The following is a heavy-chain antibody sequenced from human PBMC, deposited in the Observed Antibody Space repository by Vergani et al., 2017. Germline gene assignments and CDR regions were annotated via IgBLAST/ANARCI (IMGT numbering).Heavy chain of an antibody. CDR1: GFTFSSYA. CDR2: ISYDGSNK. V-gene: IGHV3-30-3*01. D-gene: IGHD6-13*01. Sequence: VQLVESGGGVVQPGRSLRLSCAASGFTFSSYAMHWVRQAPGKGLEWVAVISYDGSNKYYADSVKGRFTISRDNSKNTLYLQMNSLRAEDTAVYYCAREISSWYWFDPWGQGTLVTVSS. CDR3: AREISSWYWFDP. J-gene: IGHJ5*02.